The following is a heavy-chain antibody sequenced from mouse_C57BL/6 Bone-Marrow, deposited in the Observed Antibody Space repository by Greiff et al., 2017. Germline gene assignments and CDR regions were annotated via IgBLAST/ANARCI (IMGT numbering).Heavy chain of an antibody. CDR3: ARRGFTWFAF. Sequence: VQLQQPGAELVKPGASVKMSCKASGYTFTSYWITWVKQRPGQGLAWSGDIYPGSGSTNYNEKFKSKATLTVDPSASTAYMQLSSLTSEDSAFYYCARRGFTWFAFWGQGTLVTVSA. CDR2: IYPGSGST. J-gene: IGHJ3*01. CDR1: GYTFTSYW. V-gene: IGHV1-55*01.